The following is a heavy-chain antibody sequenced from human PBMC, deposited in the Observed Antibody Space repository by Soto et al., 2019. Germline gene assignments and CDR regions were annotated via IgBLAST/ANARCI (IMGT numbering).Heavy chain of an antibody. J-gene: IGHJ4*02. CDR2: IYWDDDT. CDR1: GFSLSTSGVG. CDR3: AQDHSFIWCGELGPTFDY. Sequence: QITLKESGPTLVKPTQTLALTCTFSGFSLSTSGVGVGWIRQPPGKAMEWLALIYWDDDTRYNLSLKSRLNITNDTSKHQVVITMTDMDPVDTATSFCAQDHSFIWCGELGPTFDYWGQGTLGTVAS. V-gene: IGHV2-5*02. D-gene: IGHD3-10*01.